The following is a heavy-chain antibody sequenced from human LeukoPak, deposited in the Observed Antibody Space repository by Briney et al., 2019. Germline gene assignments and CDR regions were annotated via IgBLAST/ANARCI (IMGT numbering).Heavy chain of an antibody. CDR1: GGSFSGYY. V-gene: IGHV4-34*01. CDR2: INHSGSA. D-gene: IGHD4-17*01. J-gene: IGHJ4*02. CDR3: ARGQGTVTTH. Sequence: SETLSLTCAVYGGSFSGYYWSWIRQPPGKGLEWIGEINHSGSANYNPSLKSRVTISLDTSKNQFSLRLSSVTAADTAVYYCARGQGTVTTHWGQGTLVTVSS.